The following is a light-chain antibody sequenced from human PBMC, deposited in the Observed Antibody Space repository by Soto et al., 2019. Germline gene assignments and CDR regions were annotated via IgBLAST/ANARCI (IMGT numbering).Light chain of an antibody. J-gene: IGKJ5*01. V-gene: IGKV1-17*03. CDR3: QQRSNWPPFT. CDR1: QDITSY. CDR2: GAT. Sequence: DIQMTQSPSAVSASVGDRVTITCLTSQDITSYLVWFQQKPGKVPERLIYGATNLQSGVPSRFSGSGSGTEFTLTISSLEPEDFAVYYCQQRSNWPPFTFGQGTRLEIK.